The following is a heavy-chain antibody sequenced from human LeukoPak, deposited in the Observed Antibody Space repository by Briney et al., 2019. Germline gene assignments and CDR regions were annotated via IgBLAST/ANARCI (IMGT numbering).Heavy chain of an antibody. CDR2: ISSSSSYI. Sequence: PGGSLRLSCAASGFTFSSYSMNWVRQAPGKGLEWVSSISSSSSYIYYADSVKGRFTISRDNAKNSLYLQMNSLRAEDMAVYYCARELTYYYGSGSYYYFDYWGQGTLVTVSS. V-gene: IGHV3-21*01. D-gene: IGHD3-10*01. J-gene: IGHJ4*02. CDR1: GFTFSSYS. CDR3: ARELTYYYGSGSYYYFDY.